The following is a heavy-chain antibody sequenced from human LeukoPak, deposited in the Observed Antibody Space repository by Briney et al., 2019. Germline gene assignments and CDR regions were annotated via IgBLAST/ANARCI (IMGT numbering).Heavy chain of an antibody. V-gene: IGHV3-23*01. Sequence: GGSLRLSCTASGFTFGDYAMSWVRQAPGKGLEWVSAISGSGGSTYYTDSVKGRFTISRDNSKNTLYLQMNSLRAEDTAVYYCAKVDFYDTSGYYGPTFLDYWGQGTLVTVSS. CDR1: GFTFGDYA. CDR3: AKVDFYDTSGYYGPTFLDY. CDR2: ISGSGGST. D-gene: IGHD3-22*01. J-gene: IGHJ4*02.